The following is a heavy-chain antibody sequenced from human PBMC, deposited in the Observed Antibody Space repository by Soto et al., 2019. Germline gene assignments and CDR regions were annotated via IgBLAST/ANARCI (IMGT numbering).Heavy chain of an antibody. J-gene: IGHJ4*02. V-gene: IGHV3-30*18. D-gene: IGHD6-19*01. Sequence: QVQLVESGGGVVQPGRSLRLSCAASGFTFSSYGMHWVRQAPGKGLEWVAVISYDGSNKYYADSVKGRFTISRDNSKNPLYLQMNRVRAEDTAVYYCAKDRIAVAGGIDYWGQGTLVTVSS. CDR3: AKDRIAVAGGIDY. CDR1: GFTFSSYG. CDR2: ISYDGSNK.